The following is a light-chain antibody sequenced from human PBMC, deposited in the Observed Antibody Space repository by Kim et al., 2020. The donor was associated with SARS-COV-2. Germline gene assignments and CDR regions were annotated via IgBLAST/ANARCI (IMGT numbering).Light chain of an antibody. CDR2: DVS. Sequence: QSALTQPASVSGSPGQSITISCTGTSSDVGGFKYVSWYQQHPGKAPILMIYDVSKRPSGVSNRFSGSKSGTTASLTISRLQAEDEADYYGTSYTSSSTLFGAGTQVTVL. CDR1: SSDVGGFKY. CDR3: TSYTSSSTL. J-gene: IGLJ1*01. V-gene: IGLV2-14*01.